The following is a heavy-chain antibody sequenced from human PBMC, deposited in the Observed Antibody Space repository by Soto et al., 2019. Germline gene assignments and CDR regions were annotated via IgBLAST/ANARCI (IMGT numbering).Heavy chain of an antibody. CDR2: INPNTGYT. CDR3: ARQTYYDILTGYYTPDY. CDR1: GYTFTSYD. V-gene: IGHV1-8*01. D-gene: IGHD3-9*01. Sequence: ASVKVSCKASGYTFTSYDINWVRQATGQGLEWMGWINPNTGYTDYAQKFQGRVTMTGNTSITTAYMELSSLRSEDTAVYYCARQTYYDILTGYYTPDYWRQGTLVTVSS. J-gene: IGHJ4*02.